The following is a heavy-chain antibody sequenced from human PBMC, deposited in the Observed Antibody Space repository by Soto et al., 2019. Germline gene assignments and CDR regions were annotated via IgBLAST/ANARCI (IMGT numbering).Heavy chain of an antibody. CDR3: ARDLLIVGAPDAFDI. J-gene: IGHJ3*02. Sequence: SETLSLTCTVSGGSISNYYWSWLRQPAGKGLEWIGRIYARGSTKYNPSLKSRVTMSVDTSKNQFSLKLSSVAAADTAVYYCARDLLIVGAPDAFDIWGQGTMVTVSS. D-gene: IGHD1-26*01. V-gene: IGHV4-4*07. CDR1: GGSISNYY. CDR2: IYARGST.